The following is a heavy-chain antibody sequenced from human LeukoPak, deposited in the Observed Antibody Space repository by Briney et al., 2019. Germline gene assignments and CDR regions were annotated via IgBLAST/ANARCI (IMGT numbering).Heavy chain of an antibody. Sequence: GGSLRLSCSASGFNFRTHWMHWVRQAPGKGLVWVSRVNPEGTTTASADSVEGRFTISRDNSKKMVYLQMNGLRVEDTAIYYCARALDGSRNAFDLWGHGTVVTVSS. V-gene: IGHV3-74*01. CDR2: VNPEGTTT. CDR3: ARALDGSRNAFDL. J-gene: IGHJ3*01. D-gene: IGHD1-26*01. CDR1: GFNFRTHW.